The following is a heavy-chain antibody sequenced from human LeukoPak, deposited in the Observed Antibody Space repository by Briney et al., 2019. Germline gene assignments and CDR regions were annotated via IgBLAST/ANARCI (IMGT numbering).Heavy chain of an antibody. CDR2: IYWNDDK. V-gene: IGHV2-5*01. CDR1: GFSLSTSGVG. Sequence: ESGPTLVKPTQTLTLTCTFSGFSLSTSGVGVGWIRQPPGKALECLAFIYWNDDKRYSPSLKSRLTITKDTSKNQVVLTMTNMDPVDTATYYCAQLVYYYDTIGYPHRPFDIWGQGTMVTVPS. D-gene: IGHD3-22*01. CDR3: AQLVYYYDTIGYPHRPFDI. J-gene: IGHJ3*02.